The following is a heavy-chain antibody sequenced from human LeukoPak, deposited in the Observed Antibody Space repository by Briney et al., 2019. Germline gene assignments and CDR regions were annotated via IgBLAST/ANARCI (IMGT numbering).Heavy chain of an antibody. CDR2: IYTSGST. J-gene: IGHJ3*02. V-gene: IGHV4-4*07. CDR3: ASSSWYFDAFDI. D-gene: IGHD6-13*01. Sequence: SETLSLTCTVSGGSISSYCWSWIRQPAGKGLEWIGRIYTSGSTNYNPSLKSRVTMSVDTSKNQFSLKLSSVTAADTAVYYCASSSWYFDAFDIWGQGTMVTVSS. CDR1: GGSISSYC.